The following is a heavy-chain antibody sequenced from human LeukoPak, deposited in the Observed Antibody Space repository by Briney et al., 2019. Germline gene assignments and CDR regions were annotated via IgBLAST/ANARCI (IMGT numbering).Heavy chain of an antibody. D-gene: IGHD2-2*01. V-gene: IGHV2-5*01. CDR2: IYWNDDK. CDR1: GFSLSTSGVG. CDR3: AHIPLIVVVPAAIWGAFDI. Sequence: SGPTLVNPTQTLTLTCTFSGFSLSTSGVGVGWIRQPPGKALEWLALIYWNDDKRYSPSLKSGLTITKDTSKNQVVLTMTNMDPVDTATYYCAHIPLIVVVPAAIWGAFDIWGQGTMVTVSS. J-gene: IGHJ3*02.